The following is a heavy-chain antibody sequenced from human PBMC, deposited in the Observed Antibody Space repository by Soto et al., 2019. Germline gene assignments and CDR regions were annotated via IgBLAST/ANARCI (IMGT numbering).Heavy chain of an antibody. CDR1: GGTFXNSA. V-gene: IGHV1-69*05. CDR2: IIPIFGTA. CDR3: AAGYYYDFWNPDPYYYYGMDV. D-gene: IGHD3-3*01. Sequence: GASVKVSCKASGGTFXNSAISWVRQAPGQGLEWMGGIIPIFGTANYAQKFQGRVTMTRDTSTSTVYMELSSLRSEDTAVYYCAAGYYYDFWNPDPYYYYGMDVWGQGTTVTVSS. J-gene: IGHJ6*02.